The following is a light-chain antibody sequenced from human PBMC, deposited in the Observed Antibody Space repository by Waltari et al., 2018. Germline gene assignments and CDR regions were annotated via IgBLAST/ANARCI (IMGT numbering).Light chain of an antibody. V-gene: IGKV3-15*01. J-gene: IGKJ4*01. CDR1: QSVYSK. Sequence: EIVMTQSPATLSVSPGERATLSCRASQSVYSKLAWYQQKPGQPPMLLIYGAFTRATGIPARFSGSGSGTEFTLTISTLQPEDFAVYYCQQYNNWPQLTFGGGTKVEIK. CDR3: QQYNNWPQLT. CDR2: GAF.